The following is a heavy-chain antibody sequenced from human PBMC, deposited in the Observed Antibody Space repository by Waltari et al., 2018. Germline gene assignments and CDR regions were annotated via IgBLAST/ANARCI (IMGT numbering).Heavy chain of an antibody. D-gene: IGHD1-1*01. CDR2: LYSGGGT. V-gene: IGHV3-53*01. CDR3: ARLKQLVYYFDS. CDR1: GFSVTSNY. Sequence: EVQLVESGGGLIQPGGSLRLSCAVSGFSVTSNYLTGLRQAPGKGLEWVAVLYSGGGTYYTDSVKGRFTISRDNPNNTLDLQMTGLRADDTAVYFCARLKQLVYYFDSWGQGTQVTVSS. J-gene: IGHJ4*02.